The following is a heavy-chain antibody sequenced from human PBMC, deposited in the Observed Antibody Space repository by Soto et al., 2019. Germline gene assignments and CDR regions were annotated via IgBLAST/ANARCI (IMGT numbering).Heavy chain of an antibody. CDR3: VRVLDSSWYADL. CDR2: IFYTGVT. J-gene: IGHJ2*01. V-gene: IGHV4-61*03. Sequence: QVQLQESGPGLVKPSETLSLTCSVSGGSVSNASFYWTWSRQAPGTGLEYIGYIFYTGVTNYNPSLSSRVTISLDTYKNYFSLKLNSMSAADTAVYYCVRVLDSSWYADLWGRGTLVTVSS. D-gene: IGHD3-22*01. CDR1: GGSVSNASFY.